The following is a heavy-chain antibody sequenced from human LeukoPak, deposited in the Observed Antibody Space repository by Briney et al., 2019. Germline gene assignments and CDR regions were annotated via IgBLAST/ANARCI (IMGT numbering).Heavy chain of an antibody. CDR3: YMDV. CDR1: GYTFSGYY. CDR2: INPKNGGT. V-gene: IGHV1-2*02. D-gene: IGHD2-8*01. Sequence: ASVTVSCKASGYTFSGYYVNWVRQAPGQGLEWVGWINPKNGGTHFAQKFQGRVTMTRDTSISTAYYCTRSLDSCMAAYFYYYMDVWGEGTTITVSS. J-gene: IGHJ6*03.